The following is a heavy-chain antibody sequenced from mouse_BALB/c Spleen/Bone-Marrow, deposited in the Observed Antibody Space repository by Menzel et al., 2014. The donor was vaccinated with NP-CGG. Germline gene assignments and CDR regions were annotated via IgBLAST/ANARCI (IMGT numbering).Heavy chain of an antibody. CDR1: GDSITSGY. Sequence: EVKLVESGPSLVKPSQTLSLTCSVTGDSITSGYWNWIRKFPGNKLEYLGYISYSNNTYYNPSLKSRISITRDTSKNXYYLQLNSVTTEDTATYYCATYDGYYFDYWGQGTTLTVSS. CDR3: ATYDGYYFDY. V-gene: IGHV3-8*02. CDR2: ISYSNNT. D-gene: IGHD1-2*01. J-gene: IGHJ2*01.